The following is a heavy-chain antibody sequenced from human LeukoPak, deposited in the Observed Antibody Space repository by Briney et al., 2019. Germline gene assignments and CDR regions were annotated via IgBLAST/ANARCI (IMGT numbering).Heavy chain of an antibody. Sequence: TGGSLRLSCAASGFTFSSYAMSWVRQAPGKGLEWVSAISISGGTTYYADSVKGRFTISRDNSRNTLYLQMNSLRVDDTAVYYCAKAFGGAVAGYFDYWGQGTLVTVSS. CDR3: AKAFGGAVAGYFDY. CDR1: GFTFSSYA. D-gene: IGHD6-19*01. J-gene: IGHJ4*02. V-gene: IGHV3-23*01. CDR2: ISISGGTT.